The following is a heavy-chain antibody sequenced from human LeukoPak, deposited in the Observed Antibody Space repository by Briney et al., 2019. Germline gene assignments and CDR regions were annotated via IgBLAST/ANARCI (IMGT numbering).Heavy chain of an antibody. CDR1: GGSISSGSYY. Sequence: SETLSLTCTVSGGSISSGSYYWSWIRQPAGKGLEWIGRIYTSGSTNYNPSLKSRVTISVDTSKNQFSLKLSSVTAADTAVYYWARFYYGYYFDYWGQGTLVTVS. J-gene: IGHJ4*02. V-gene: IGHV4-61*02. D-gene: IGHD3-10*01. CDR3: ARFYYGYYFDY. CDR2: IYTSGST.